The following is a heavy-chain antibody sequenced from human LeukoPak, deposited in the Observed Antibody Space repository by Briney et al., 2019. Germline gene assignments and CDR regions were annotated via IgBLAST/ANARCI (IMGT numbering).Heavy chain of an antibody. CDR2: IKSKTDGGTT. Sequence: PGGSLRLSCAAPGFTFSNAWMSWVRQAPGKGLEWVGRIKSKTDGGTTDYAAPVKGRFTISRDDSKNTLYLQMNSLKTEDTAVYYCTTGGTMGWDFDYWGQGTLVTVSS. V-gene: IGHV3-15*01. J-gene: IGHJ4*02. CDR1: GFTFSNAW. D-gene: IGHD3-10*01. CDR3: TTGGTMGWDFDY.